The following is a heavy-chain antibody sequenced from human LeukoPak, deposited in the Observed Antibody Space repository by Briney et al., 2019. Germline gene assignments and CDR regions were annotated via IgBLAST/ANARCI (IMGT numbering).Heavy chain of an antibody. CDR1: GFTVSSNY. CDR3: ASAYYGSGSYYKIFDY. V-gene: IGHV3-53*01. J-gene: IGHJ4*02. Sequence: GGSLRLSCVASGFTVSSNYMSWVRQAPGKGLEWVSVIYSGGSTYYADSVKGRFTISRDNSKNTLYLQMNSLRAEDTAVYYCASAYYGSGSYYKIFDYWGQGTLVTVSS. CDR2: IYSGGST. D-gene: IGHD3-10*01.